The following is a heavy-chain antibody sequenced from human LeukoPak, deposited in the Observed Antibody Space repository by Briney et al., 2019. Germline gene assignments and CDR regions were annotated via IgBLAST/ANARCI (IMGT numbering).Heavy chain of an antibody. V-gene: IGHV4-34*01. J-gene: IGHJ4*02. CDR3: ARPRYGSGSLDS. Sequence: SETLSLTCAVYGGSFSGHCWTWIRQPPGKGLEWIGEINHSGSTTYNPSLNSRVTISVDTSKNQFSLRLSSVTAADTAVYYCARPRYGSGSLDSWGQGTLVTVSS. CDR2: INHSGST. D-gene: IGHD3-10*01. CDR1: GGSFSGHC.